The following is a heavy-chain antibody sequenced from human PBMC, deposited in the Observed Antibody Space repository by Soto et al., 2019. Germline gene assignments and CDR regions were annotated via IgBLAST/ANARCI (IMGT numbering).Heavy chain of an antibody. CDR3: TKHLSNGSPDY. J-gene: IGHJ4*02. Sequence: EVQLLESGGALVQPGGSLRLSCAASGFTFRSYAMSWVRQAPGKGLEWVSLISGSGGVTYYADSVKGRFTISKDNAKNSLYLKLNSLRAEATAVSYCTKHLSNGSPDYWGQGTLVTVSS. V-gene: IGHV3-23*01. CDR1: GFTFRSYA. D-gene: IGHD2-8*01. CDR2: ISGSGGVT.